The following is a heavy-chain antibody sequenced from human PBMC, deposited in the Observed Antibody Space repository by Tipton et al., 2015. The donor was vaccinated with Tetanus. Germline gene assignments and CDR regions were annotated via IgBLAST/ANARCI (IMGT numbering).Heavy chain of an antibody. Sequence: TLSLTCAVYGGSFSGYYWSWIRQPPGKGLEWIGEINHSGSTNYNPSLKSRVTISVDTPKNQFSLKLSSVTAADTAVYYCARGLVGAASGRWFDPWGQGTLVTVSS. CDR1: GGSFSGYY. V-gene: IGHV4-34*01. CDR2: INHSGST. D-gene: IGHD1-26*01. CDR3: ARGLVGAASGRWFDP. J-gene: IGHJ5*02.